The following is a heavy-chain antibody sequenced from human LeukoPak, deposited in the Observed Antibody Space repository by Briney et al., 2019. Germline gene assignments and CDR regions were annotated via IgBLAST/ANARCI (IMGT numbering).Heavy chain of an antibody. CDR3: ARVWVNWFDP. V-gene: IGHV3-7*01. CDR1: GFNFSRYW. D-gene: IGHD7-27*01. Sequence: GGSLRLSCVASGFNFSRYWMSWVRQAPGKGLEWVGNIKQDGSEENYVDSVKGRFTISRDNAENSLYLQMNSLRAEDTAVYYCARVWVNWFDPWGQGTLVTVSS. J-gene: IGHJ5*02. CDR2: IKQDGSEE.